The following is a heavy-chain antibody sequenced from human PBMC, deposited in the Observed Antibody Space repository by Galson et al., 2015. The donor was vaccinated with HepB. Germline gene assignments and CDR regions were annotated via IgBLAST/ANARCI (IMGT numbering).Heavy chain of an antibody. CDR2: IVVGSGNT. Sequence: SVKVSCKASGFTFTSSAVQWVRQARGQRLGWIGWIVVGSGNTNYAQKFQERVTITRDMSTSTAYMELSSLRSEDTAVYYCAAVLSTGYGMDVWGQGTTVTVSS. V-gene: IGHV1-58*01. CDR3: AAVLSTGYGMDV. J-gene: IGHJ6*02. CDR1: GFTFTSSA. D-gene: IGHD2-2*01.